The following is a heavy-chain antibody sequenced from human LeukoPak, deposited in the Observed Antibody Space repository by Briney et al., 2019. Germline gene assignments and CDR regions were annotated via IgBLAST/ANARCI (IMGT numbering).Heavy chain of an antibody. Sequence: ASVKVSCKASVYTFTGYYMHWVREAPGQGLEWVGGINPNSGGTNYAQKFQGRVTMTRDTSIRTAYMELSRLGSDDTAVYYCARDITIVRGVIGGYWGQGTLVTVS. D-gene: IGHD3-10*01. CDR1: VYTFTGYY. CDR3: ARDITIVRGVIGGY. J-gene: IGHJ4*02. CDR2: INPNSGGT. V-gene: IGHV1-2*02.